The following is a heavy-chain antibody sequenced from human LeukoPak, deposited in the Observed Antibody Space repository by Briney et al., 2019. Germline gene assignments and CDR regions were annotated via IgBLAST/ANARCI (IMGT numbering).Heavy chain of an antibody. CDR1: GGPIFSYY. CDR2: LYPGVGT. V-gene: IGHV4-4*07. D-gene: IGHD3-22*01. CDR3: ARLKFYDSTGHSPGHYMDV. Sequence: SETLSLTCTGSGGPIFSYYWSWIRQTAGKGLEWIGRLYPGVGTDYNPSLKSRVTMSVDASKKQFALKLSAVTAADTAVYYCARLKFYDSTGHSPGHYMDVWGKGTTVTVSS. J-gene: IGHJ6*03.